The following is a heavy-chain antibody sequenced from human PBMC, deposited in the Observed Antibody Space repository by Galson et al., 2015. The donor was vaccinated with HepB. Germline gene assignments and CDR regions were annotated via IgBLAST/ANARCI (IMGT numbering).Heavy chain of an antibody. CDR2: IYYSGST. Sequence: SETLSLTCTVSGGSVSSYYWSWIRQPPGKGLEWIGHIYYSGSTDYSPSLKSRVTISVDTSKNQFSLKLSSVTAADTAVYYCARDLGYSYGSFGYWGLGTLVTVSS. CDR1: GGSVSSYY. D-gene: IGHD5-18*01. V-gene: IGHV4-59*02. CDR3: ARDLGYSYGSFGY. J-gene: IGHJ4*02.